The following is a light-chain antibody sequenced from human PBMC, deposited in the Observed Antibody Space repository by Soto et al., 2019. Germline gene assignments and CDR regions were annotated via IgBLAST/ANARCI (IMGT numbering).Light chain of an antibody. J-gene: IGKJ1*01. V-gene: IGKV3-20*01. CDR2: GAS. CDR1: QSVSID. CDR3: QQYATSPRT. Sequence: EIVLTQSPGTLSLSTGERATLSCRASQSVSIDLAWYQQTPGQAPRLLIYGASSRATGIPDRFSGSGSGADFTLTTSRLEPEDFAVYYCQQYATSPRTFGQGTKVDIK.